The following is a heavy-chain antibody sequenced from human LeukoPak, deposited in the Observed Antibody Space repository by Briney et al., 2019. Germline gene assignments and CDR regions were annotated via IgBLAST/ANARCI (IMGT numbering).Heavy chain of an antibody. V-gene: IGHV3-48*04. CDR2: ITNSSSTI. CDR3: TTAKNDH. J-gene: IGHJ4*02. Sequence: PGGSLRLSCAASGFTLSRYSMNWVRQAPGKGLEWVSYITNSSSTIFYADSVKGRFTISRDNAKNSLYLQMSSLRAEDTAVYYCTTAKNDHWGQGTLVTVSS. CDR1: GFTLSRYS.